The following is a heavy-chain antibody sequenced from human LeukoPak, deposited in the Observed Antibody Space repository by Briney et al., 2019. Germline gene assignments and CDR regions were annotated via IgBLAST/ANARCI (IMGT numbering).Heavy chain of an antibody. D-gene: IGHD3-22*01. CDR3: ARDEVDYYDSSGYYADY. Sequence: GGSLRLSCAASGFTFRSFSMNWIRQAPGKGLEWVSYISSSGSTIYYADSVKGRFTISRDNAKNSLYLQMNSLRAEDTAVYYCARDEVDYYDSSGYYADYWGQGTLVTVSS. J-gene: IGHJ4*02. CDR2: ISSSGSTI. V-gene: IGHV3-48*04. CDR1: GFTFRSFS.